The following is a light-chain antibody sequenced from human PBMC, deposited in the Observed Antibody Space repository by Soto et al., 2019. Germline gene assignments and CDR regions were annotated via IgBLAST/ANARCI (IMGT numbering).Light chain of an antibody. CDR3: LRYNLPRRT. CDR1: QGINNF. J-gene: IGKJ1*01. V-gene: IGKV1-27*01. CDR2: SAS. Sequence: DIHITLIPTSLSASVGDRVTLTFRASQGINNFLAWYQQRPGTVPKLLIYSASTLQSGVPARFSGRGSGTDFTLTINSLQPEDVATYYCLRYNLPRRTFGPGTRWIS.